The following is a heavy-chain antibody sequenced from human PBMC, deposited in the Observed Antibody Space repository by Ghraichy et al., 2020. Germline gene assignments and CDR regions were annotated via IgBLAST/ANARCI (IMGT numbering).Heavy chain of an antibody. CDR3: ARDARVVRGVIRISYYYYGMDV. D-gene: IGHD3-10*01. J-gene: IGHJ6*02. CDR2: ISYDGSNK. V-gene: IGHV3-30*04. CDR1: GFTFSSYA. Sequence: GGSLRLSCAASGFTFSSYAMHWVRQAPGKGLEWVAVISYDGSNKYYADSVKGRFTISRDNSKNTLYLQMNSLRAEDTAVYYCARDARVVRGVIRISYYYYGMDVWGQGTTVTVSS.